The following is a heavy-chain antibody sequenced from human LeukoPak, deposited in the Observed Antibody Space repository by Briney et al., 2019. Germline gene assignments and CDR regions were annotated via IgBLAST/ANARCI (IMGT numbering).Heavy chain of an antibody. J-gene: IGHJ3*02. D-gene: IGHD3-22*01. CDR1: GYSFTSYW. Sequence: RGESLKISCKGSGYSFTSYWITWVRQLPGRGLEWMGRIDPSDSYINYSPSFQGHVTISADKSISTAYLQWSSLKASDTAMYYCARLGDYYDSSGYYAAIWGQGTMVTVSS. CDR3: ARLGDYYDSSGYYAAI. CDR2: IDPSDSYI. V-gene: IGHV5-10-1*01.